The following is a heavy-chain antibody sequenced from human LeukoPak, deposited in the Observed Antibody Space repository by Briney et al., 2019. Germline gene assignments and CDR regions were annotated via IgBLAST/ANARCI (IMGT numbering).Heavy chain of an antibody. CDR3: ARGPLTIFGASYVGWFDP. CDR1: GDSINSYY. V-gene: IGHV4-59*01. D-gene: IGHD3-3*01. CDR2: IYYSGNT. Sequence: SETLSLTCTVAGDSINSYYWSWIRQPPGKGLEWIGYIYYSGNTNYNPSLKSRVTMSVDTSKNQFSLNLTSVTAADTAVYHCARGPLTIFGASYVGWFDPWGQGILVTVPS. J-gene: IGHJ5*02.